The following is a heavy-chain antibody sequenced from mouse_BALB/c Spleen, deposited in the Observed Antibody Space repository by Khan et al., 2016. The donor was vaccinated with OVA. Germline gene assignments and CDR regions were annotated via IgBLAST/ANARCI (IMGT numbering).Heavy chain of an antibody. CDR3: ARIYGGDFDY. D-gene: IGHD1-1*01. Sequence: EVQLQESGPGLVKPSQSLSLTCTVSGYSITSDYAWNWIRQFPGNKLEWMGFISYSGNTNYNPSLKSRISITRDTSTNQFFLQLNSVTTEDTAAYYCARIYGGDFDYWGQGTTITVSS. V-gene: IGHV3-2*02. J-gene: IGHJ2*01. CDR1: GYSITSDYA. CDR2: ISYSGNT.